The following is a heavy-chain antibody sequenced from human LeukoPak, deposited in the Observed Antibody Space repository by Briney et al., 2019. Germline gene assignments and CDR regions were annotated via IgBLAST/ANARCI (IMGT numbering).Heavy chain of an antibody. CDR1: AGSISSSSW. CDR3: ARGPRGDYVPYYFDY. D-gene: IGHD4-17*01. J-gene: IGHJ4*02. CDR2: IYLYGTT. Sequence: PSETLSLTCSVSAGSISSSSWWSWVRQSPVKGLEWIGEIYLYGTTNYNPSLKSRVTMSVDRSKNQFSLKLSSVTAADTAVYYCARGPRGDYVPYYFDYWGQGTLVTVSS. V-gene: IGHV4-4*02.